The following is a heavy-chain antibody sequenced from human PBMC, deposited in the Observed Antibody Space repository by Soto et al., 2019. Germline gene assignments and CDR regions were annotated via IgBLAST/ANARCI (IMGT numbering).Heavy chain of an antibody. CDR2: ITGSGVTT. CDR3: AEAVSGSIRYFDY. D-gene: IGHD1-26*01. V-gene: IGHV3-23*01. J-gene: IGHJ4*02. Sequence: XGSLRLSCAASGFTFSSYAMSWVRQAPGKGLEWVSLITGSGVTTYYADSVKGRFTISRDNSKNTLYLQMNSLRAEDTAVYYCAEAVSGSIRYFDYWGQGTLVTVSS. CDR1: GFTFSSYA.